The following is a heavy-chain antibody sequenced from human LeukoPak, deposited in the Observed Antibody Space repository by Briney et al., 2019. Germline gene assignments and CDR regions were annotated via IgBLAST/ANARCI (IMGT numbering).Heavy chain of an antibody. D-gene: IGHD1-26*01. CDR2: ISSSSSYI. J-gene: IGHJ4*02. CDR3: ARDLGNSGSPDY. CDR1: GFTFSSYS. V-gene: IGHV3-21*01. Sequence: GGSLRLYCAASGFTFSSYSMNWVRQAPGKGLEWVSSISSSSSYIYYADSVKGRFTISRDNAKNSLYLQMNSLRAEDTAVYYCARDLGNSGSPDYWGQGTLVTVSS.